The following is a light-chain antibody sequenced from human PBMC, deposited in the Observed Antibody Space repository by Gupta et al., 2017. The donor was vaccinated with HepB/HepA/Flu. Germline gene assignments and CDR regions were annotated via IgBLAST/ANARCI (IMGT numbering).Light chain of an antibody. CDR1: SSDVGGYNY. J-gene: IGLJ3*02. Sequence: RAITISCTGTSSDVGGYNYVSWYQQHPGKAPKLMIYDVSNRPSGVSNRFAGYKSGNTASLTISGLQAEDEADYYCSSYTSSSTLEVFGGGTKLTVL. CDR2: DVS. V-gene: IGLV2-14*03. CDR3: SSYTSSSTLEV.